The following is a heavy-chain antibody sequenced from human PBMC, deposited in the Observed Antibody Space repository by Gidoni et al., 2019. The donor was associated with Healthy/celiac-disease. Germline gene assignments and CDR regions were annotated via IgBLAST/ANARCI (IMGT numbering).Heavy chain of an antibody. CDR1: GGSISSGGYY. CDR3: ARDALYPIAAAGTLDY. J-gene: IGHJ4*02. V-gene: IGHV4-31*03. Sequence: QVQLQESGPGLVKPSQTLSLTCTVSGGSISSGGYYWSWIRQHPGKGLEWIGYIYYSGSTYYNPSLKSRVTISVDTSKNQFSLKLSSVTAADTAVYYCARDALYPIAAAGTLDYWGQGTLVTVSS. D-gene: IGHD6-13*01. CDR2: IYYSGST.